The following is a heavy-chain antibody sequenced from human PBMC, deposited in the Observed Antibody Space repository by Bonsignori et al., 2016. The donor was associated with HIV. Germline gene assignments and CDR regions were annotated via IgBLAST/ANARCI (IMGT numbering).Heavy chain of an antibody. J-gene: IGHJ6*03. CDR1: GDSISVTS. Sequence: QVQLQESGPGLVKPSETLSLTCNVSGDSISVTSWSWIRQAPGKGLEWIGRVFPSGSTNYNPSFKSRISMSGDKSKNQFSLRLTSVTAADTALYFCARDQREGENIYGYELYMDVWGKGTTVIVSS. CDR3: ARDQREGENIYGYELYMDV. CDR2: VFPSGST. V-gene: IGHV4-4*07. D-gene: IGHD5-18*01.